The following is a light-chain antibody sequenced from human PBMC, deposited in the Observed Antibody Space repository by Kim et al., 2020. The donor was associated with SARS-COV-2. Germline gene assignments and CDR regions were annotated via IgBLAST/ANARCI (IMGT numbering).Light chain of an antibody. V-gene: IGLV3-9*01. Sequence: SYELTQPLSVSVALGQTARITCGGNNIGSKIVHWYQQQPGQAPLLVVSRNNNRPSGVPERFSGSNSGNTATLAISRAQAKDEACYFCQVWDGNAAVFGGGTQLTVL. CDR1: NIGSKI. CDR2: RNN. J-gene: IGLJ3*02. CDR3: QVWDGNAAV.